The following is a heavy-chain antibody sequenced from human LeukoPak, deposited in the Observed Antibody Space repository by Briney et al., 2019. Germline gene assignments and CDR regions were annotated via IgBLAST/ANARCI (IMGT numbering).Heavy chain of an antibody. Sequence: GGSLSLSCEASGFTFSSYAMTWVGQAPGKGRQWVSAISGSGGSTYHADSVKGRFTISRDNSKNTLYLQMNSLRAEDTALYYCASTYCGGDCGAFDIWGQGTMVTVSS. CDR3: ASTYCGGDCGAFDI. J-gene: IGHJ3*02. CDR2: ISGSGGST. D-gene: IGHD2-21*02. V-gene: IGHV3-23*01. CDR1: GFTFSSYA.